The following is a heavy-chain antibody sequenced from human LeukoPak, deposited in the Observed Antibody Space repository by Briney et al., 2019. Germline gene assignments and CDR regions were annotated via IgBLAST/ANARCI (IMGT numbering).Heavy chain of an antibody. CDR1: GFTFSSYA. CDR2: ISYDGSNK. CDR3: ARDSPESWFDP. D-gene: IGHD1-14*01. Sequence: GRSLRLSCAASGFTFSSYAMHWVRQAPGKGLEWVAVISYDGSNKYYADSVKSRFTISRDNSKNTLYLQMNSLRAEDTAVYYCARDSPESWFDPWGQGTLVTVSS. V-gene: IGHV3-30-3*01. J-gene: IGHJ5*02.